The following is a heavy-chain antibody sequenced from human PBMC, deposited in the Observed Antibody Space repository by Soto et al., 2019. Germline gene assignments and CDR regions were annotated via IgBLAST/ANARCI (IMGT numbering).Heavy chain of an antibody. J-gene: IGHJ6*02. CDR3: AKDVLRFLEWLAFYGMDV. CDR1: GFTFSSYG. V-gene: IGHV3-30*18. Sequence: GGSLRLSFAASGFTFSSYGMHWVRQAPGKGLEWVAVISYDGSNKYYADSVKGRFTISRDNSKNTLYLQMNSLRAEDTAVYYCAKDVLRFLEWLAFYGMDVWGQGTTVTVSS. CDR2: ISYDGSNK. D-gene: IGHD3-3*01.